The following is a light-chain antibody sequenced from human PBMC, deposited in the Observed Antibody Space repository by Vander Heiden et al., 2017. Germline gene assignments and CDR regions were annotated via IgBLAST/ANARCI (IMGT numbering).Light chain of an antibody. CDR3: AACYDSLNGWV. Sequence: SALTKPPSASGPPGQSVSIASSGSSPNNGSSTVKWHQQLPVTPPKLLIYSNNQRPSGVPDRFSGSKSGTSASLSISGLQAEDEADYYCAACYDSLNGWVFGGGTKLTVL. J-gene: IGLJ3*02. CDR2: SNN. CDR1: SPNNGSST. V-gene: IGLV1-44*01.